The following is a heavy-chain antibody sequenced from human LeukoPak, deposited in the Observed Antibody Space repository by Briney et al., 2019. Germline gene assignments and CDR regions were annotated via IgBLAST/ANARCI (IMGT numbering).Heavy chain of an antibody. CDR2: IKQDGSGK. D-gene: IGHD1-7*01. J-gene: IGHJ4*02. CDR3: ARAGSNWNYVY. V-gene: IGHV3-7*01. Sequence: GGSLRLSCAASGFTFRGFLMSWVRQIPGKGLEWVANIKQDGSGKYYADALKGRFTISRDNTKNSLSLQMNSLIVEDTAVYYCARAGSNWNYVYWGQGTLVTVSS. CDR1: GFTFRGFL.